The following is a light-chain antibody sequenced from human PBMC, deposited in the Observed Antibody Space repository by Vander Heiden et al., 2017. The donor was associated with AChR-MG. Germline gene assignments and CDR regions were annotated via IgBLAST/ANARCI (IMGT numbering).Light chain of an antibody. Sequence: EIVLTQPPATLSLSPGERATLSCRASQSVSSYLAWYQRKPGQAPRLLIYDASNRATGIPARFSGSGSGTDFTLTISSLEPEDFAVYYCQQRSNWLTFGGGTKVEIK. CDR3: QQRSNWLT. CDR1: QSVSSY. J-gene: IGKJ4*01. CDR2: DAS. V-gene: IGKV3-11*01.